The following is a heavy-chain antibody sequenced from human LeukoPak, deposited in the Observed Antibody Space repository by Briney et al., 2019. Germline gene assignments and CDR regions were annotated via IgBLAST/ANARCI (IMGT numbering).Heavy chain of an antibody. CDR3: ARDQGSSLGMDV. CDR2: IHYSGDT. V-gene: IGHV4-59*02. J-gene: IGHJ6*02. Sequence: PSETLSLTCTVSGGSVTSYYWIWIRQPPGKGLEWIGYIHYSGDTKYNPSLMSRVTISVDTSKNQLSLKLSSVTAADTAVYYCARDQGSSLGMDVWGQGTTVTVSS. D-gene: IGHD6-13*01. CDR1: GGSVTSYY.